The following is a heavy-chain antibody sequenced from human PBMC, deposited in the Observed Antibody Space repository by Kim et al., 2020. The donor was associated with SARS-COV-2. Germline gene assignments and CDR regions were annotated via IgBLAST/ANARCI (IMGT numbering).Heavy chain of an antibody. J-gene: IGHJ4*02. D-gene: IGHD3-16*01. Sequence: SETLSLSCTVSGGSISTYYWSWIRQPPGKGLEWIGYIYYSGSTNYNPALKSRVTISVDTSKNQFSLKLSSVTAADTAVYYCARDRGGGAVGNFDFWGRGTLVTVSS. V-gene: IGHV4-59*13. CDR1: GGSISTYY. CDR3: ARDRGGGAVGNFDF. CDR2: IYYSGST.